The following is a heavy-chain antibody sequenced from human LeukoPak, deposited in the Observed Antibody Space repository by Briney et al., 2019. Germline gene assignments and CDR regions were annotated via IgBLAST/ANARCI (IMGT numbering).Heavy chain of an antibody. CDR2: IKQDGSEK. CDR1: GFTFSSYW. J-gene: IGHJ4*02. V-gene: IGHV3-7*01. D-gene: IGHD1-26*01. Sequence: GGSLRLSCAASGFTFSSYWMSWVRQAPGKGLEWVANIKQDGSEKYYVDSVKGRFTISRDNAKNSLYLQMNSLRAEDTAVYYCARDLSWGSGSYPIDYWGQGTLVTVSS. CDR3: ARDLSWGSGSYPIDY.